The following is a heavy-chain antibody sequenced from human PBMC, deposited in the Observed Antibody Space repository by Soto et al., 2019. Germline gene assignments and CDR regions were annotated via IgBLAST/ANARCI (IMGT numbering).Heavy chain of an antibody. D-gene: IGHD1-1*01. J-gene: IGHJ4*02. CDR1: GYTFITFW. CDR2: IDPKTSYT. V-gene: IGHV5-10-1*01. CDR3: AGHGAYTSTWVELDQ. Sequence: PGESLKISCQTSGYTFITFWISWVRQKPGKGLEWMGRIDPKTSYTNYNASFRGHVSISTDSSINTAYLKWSSLEASDTAIYYCAGHGAYTSTWVELDQWSPGTLVTVSS.